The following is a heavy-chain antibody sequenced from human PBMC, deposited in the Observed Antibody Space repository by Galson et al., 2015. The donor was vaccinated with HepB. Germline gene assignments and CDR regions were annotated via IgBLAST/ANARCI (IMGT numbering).Heavy chain of an antibody. V-gene: IGHV3-11*06. Sequence: SLRLSCAASGFDISDHHMTWIRQVPAKGLEWVSYISHVNGHTNYADSLRGRFTISRDNAENSIFLQMSSLREDDTAVYYCARGSGIKLIRGNVIENYFDLWGRGTLVTVSS. CDR3: ARGSGIKLIRGNVIENYFDL. J-gene: IGHJ4*02. CDR2: ISHVNGHT. D-gene: IGHD3-10*01. CDR1: GFDISDHH.